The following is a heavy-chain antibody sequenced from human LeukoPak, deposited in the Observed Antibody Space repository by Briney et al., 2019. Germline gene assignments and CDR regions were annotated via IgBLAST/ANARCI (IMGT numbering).Heavy chain of an antibody. V-gene: IGHV1-69*13. CDR2: IIPIFGTA. D-gene: IGHD2-15*01. CDR1: GGTFSSYA. Sequence: SVKVSCKASGGTFSSYAISWVRQAPGQGLEWMGGIIPIFGTANYAQKFQGRVTITADESTSTAYMELSSLRSEDTAVYYCARGPVKNCSGGSCYDYGMDVWGKGTTVTVSS. CDR3: ARGPVKNCSGGSCYDYGMDV. J-gene: IGHJ6*04.